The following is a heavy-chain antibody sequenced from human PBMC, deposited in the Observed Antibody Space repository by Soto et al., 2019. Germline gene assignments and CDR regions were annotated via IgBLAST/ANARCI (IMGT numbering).Heavy chain of an antibody. Sequence: QVQLVQSGAAVKKPGSSVKVSCKASGGTFSSYAISWVRQAPGQGLEWMGGIIPIFGRANYAQKFQGRVTITAAASTSTADMELSSLRSEATAVYYCAQTLGLAVAGPGRFDLWGRGTLVTVSS. J-gene: IGHJ2*01. D-gene: IGHD6-19*01. CDR3: AQTLGLAVAGPGRFDL. CDR2: IIPIFGRA. CDR1: GGTFSSYA. V-gene: IGHV1-69*12.